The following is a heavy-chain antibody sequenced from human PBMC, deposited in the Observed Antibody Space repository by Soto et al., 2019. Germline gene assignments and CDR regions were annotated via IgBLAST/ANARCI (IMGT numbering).Heavy chain of an antibody. CDR3: TTYDYDYSGSYHDY. J-gene: IGHJ4*02. Sequence: EVQLVEFGGGLVKPGGSLRLSCAASGFTFSNAWLNWVRQAPGKGLEWVGRIKSKTDGGTVDYAAPVKGRFIISRDDSRNTLYLQMNSLKTEDTAVYYCTTYDYDYSGSYHDYWGQGTLVTVSS. CDR2: IKSKTDGGTV. CDR1: GFTFSNAW. D-gene: IGHD3-22*01. V-gene: IGHV3-15*07.